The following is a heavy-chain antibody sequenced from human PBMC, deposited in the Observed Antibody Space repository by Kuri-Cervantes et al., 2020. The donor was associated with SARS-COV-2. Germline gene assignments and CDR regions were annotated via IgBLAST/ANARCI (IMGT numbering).Heavy chain of an antibody. CDR2: IIPIFGTA. J-gene: IGHJ5*02. Sequence: SVKVSCKASGGTFSSYAISWVRQAPGQGLEWMGGIIPIFGTANYAQKFQGRVTITADESTSTAYMEPSSLRSEDTAVYFCAGSQGFCTANSCSWNWFDPWGQGTQVTVSS. CDR1: GGTFSSYA. CDR3: AGSQGFCTANSCSWNWFDP. D-gene: IGHD2-8*02. V-gene: IGHV1-69*13.